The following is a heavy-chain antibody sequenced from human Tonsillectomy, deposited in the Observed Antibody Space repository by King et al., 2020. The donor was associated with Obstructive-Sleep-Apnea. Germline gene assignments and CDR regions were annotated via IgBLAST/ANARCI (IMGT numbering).Heavy chain of an antibody. Sequence: VQLVESGGGVVQPGRSLRLSCAASGVSFSSDALHGVRLAPGKGLEWVAVISYDGSDKYYAESVKGRFTISRDNSKNTLSLQMNSLRAEDTAVYYCARGWRGELSPGDYWGQGTLVTVSS. V-gene: IGHV3-30-3*01. CDR1: GVSFSSDA. D-gene: IGHD3-16*02. CDR2: ISYDGSDK. J-gene: IGHJ4*02. CDR3: ARGWRGELSPGDY.